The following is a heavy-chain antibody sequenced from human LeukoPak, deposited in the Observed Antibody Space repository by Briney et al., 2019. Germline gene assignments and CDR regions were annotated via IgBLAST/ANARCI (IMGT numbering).Heavy chain of an antibody. D-gene: IGHD1-26*01. CDR1: GFTVRNYY. Sequence: GGSLRLSCAASGFTVRNYYMSWVRQAPGKGLECVSVIYSGGSTFYADSVKGRFTISRDNSKNTLYLQMNSLRAEDTAVYYCARDREILDALDVWGQGTTVTVSS. CDR3: ARDREILDALDV. CDR2: IYSGGST. J-gene: IGHJ6*02. V-gene: IGHV3-66*01.